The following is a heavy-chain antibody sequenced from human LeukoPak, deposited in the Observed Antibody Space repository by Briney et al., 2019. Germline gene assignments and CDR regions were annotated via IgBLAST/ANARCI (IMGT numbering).Heavy chain of an antibody. CDR3: ARDGYCSSTSCYVDY. D-gene: IGHD2-2*03. Sequence: SETLSLTCTVSGGSISSYYWSWIRQPPGKGLEWIGYIYYSGSTNYNPSLKSRVTISVDTSKNQFSLKLSSVTAADTAVYYCARDGYCSSTSCYVDYWGQGTLVTVSS. J-gene: IGHJ4*02. V-gene: IGHV4-59*12. CDR2: IYYSGST. CDR1: GGSISSYY.